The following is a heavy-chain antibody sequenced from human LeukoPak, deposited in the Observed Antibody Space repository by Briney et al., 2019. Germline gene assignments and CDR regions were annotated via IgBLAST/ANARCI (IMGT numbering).Heavy chain of an antibody. CDR3: ARDVHGYTSF. CDR1: GDSITSYY. V-gene: IGHV4-59*01. D-gene: IGHD3-16*02. Sequence: SETLSLTCTVSGDSITSYYWNWIRQPPGRGLEWIGYIHYSGSTNYNLSLKSRATISLDTSKNQFSLKLSSVTAADTALYYCARDVHGYTSFWGRGNLVTVSS. CDR2: IHYSGST. J-gene: IGHJ4*02.